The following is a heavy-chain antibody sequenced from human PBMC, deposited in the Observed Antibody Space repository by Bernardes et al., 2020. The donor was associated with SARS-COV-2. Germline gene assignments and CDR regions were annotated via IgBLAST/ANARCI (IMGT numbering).Heavy chain of an antibody. CDR1: GYMFSNYN. V-gene: IGHV1-3*01. CDR3: STYCHSWSGPNHYIADV. D-gene: IGHD3-3*01. CDR2: IYGGNGNT. J-gene: IGHJ6*02. Sequence: ASVKVSCKASGYMFSNYNMHWVRQAPGQRLEWMGWIYGGNGNTKYSENFQGRVTMTEDSSTDTAYMELSSLRSDDTAVYYCSTYCHSWSGPNHYIADVWGQGTTVTVSS.